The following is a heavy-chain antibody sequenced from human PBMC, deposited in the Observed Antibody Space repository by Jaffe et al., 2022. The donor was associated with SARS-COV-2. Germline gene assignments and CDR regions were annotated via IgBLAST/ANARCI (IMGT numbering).Heavy chain of an antibody. Sequence: QVQLQESGPGLVKPSETLSLTCTVSGGSISSYYWSWIRQPPGKGLEWIGYIYYSGSTNYNPSLKSRVTISVDTSKNQFSLKLSSVTAADTAVYYCARARAGRRVRGWFDPWGQGTLVTVSS. CDR3: ARARAGRRVRGWFDP. V-gene: IGHV4-59*01. CDR1: GGSISSYY. CDR2: IYYSGST. D-gene: IGHD2-21*01. J-gene: IGHJ5*02.